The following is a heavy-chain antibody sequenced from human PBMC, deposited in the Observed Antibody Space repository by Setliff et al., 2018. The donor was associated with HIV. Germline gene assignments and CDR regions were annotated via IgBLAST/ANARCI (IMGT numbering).Heavy chain of an antibody. J-gene: IGHJ6*03. CDR3: ASSPGTTRYYYYMDV. CDR1: GDTFTNYG. V-gene: IGHV1-18*01. Sequence: GASVKVSCKASGDTFTNYGISWVRQAPGQGLEWMGWISAYNGNTDYGQKLQGRVTMTTDTSTSTAYMGLRSLRSDDTAVYYCASSPGTTRYYYYMDVWGKGTTVTVSS. CDR2: ISAYNGNT. D-gene: IGHD1-7*01.